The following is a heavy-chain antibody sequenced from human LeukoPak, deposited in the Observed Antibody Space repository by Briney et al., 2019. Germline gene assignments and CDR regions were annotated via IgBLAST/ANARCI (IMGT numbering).Heavy chain of an antibody. CDR1: GFTFSSYS. J-gene: IGHJ4*02. CDR2: ISSSGSTI. CDR3: ARNSGSYPGYFDY. Sequence: GGSLRLSCAASGFTFSSYSMNWVRQAPGKGLEWVSYISSSGSTIYYADSVKGRFTISRDNAKNSLYLQMNSLRAEDTAVYYCARNSGSYPGYFDYWGQGTLVTVSS. V-gene: IGHV3-48*04. D-gene: IGHD1-26*01.